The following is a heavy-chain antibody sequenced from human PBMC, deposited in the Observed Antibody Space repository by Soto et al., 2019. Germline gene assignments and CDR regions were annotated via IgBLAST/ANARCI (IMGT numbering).Heavy chain of an antibody. J-gene: IGHJ6*02. Sequence: GESLKISCKGSGYSFTSYWISWVRQMPGKGLEWMGRIDPSDSYTNYSPSFQGHVTISADKSISTAYLQWSSLKASDTAMYYCAREGSPRYYYDSSGYIYGMDVWGQGTTVTVSS. V-gene: IGHV5-10-1*01. CDR2: IDPSDSYT. CDR3: AREGSPRYYYDSSGYIYGMDV. D-gene: IGHD3-22*01. CDR1: GYSFTSYW.